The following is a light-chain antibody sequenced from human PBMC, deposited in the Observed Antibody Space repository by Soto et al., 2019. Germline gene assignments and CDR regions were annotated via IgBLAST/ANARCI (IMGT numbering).Light chain of an antibody. CDR2: GAS. V-gene: IGKV3-15*01. CDR1: QSISTN. Sequence: ELVMPQSPAPLPVSPGERASLSCRATQSISTNLAWYQQRPCQAPRLHIYGASDIATAIPARFSGSGSGTEFTLTISRLQSEDFAVYYCQQYNNWPPLTFGGGTKVEIK. CDR3: QQYNNWPPLT. J-gene: IGKJ4*01.